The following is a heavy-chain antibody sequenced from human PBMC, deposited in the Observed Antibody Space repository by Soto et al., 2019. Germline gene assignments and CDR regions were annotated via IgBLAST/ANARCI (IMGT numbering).Heavy chain of an antibody. J-gene: IGHJ3*02. CDR3: ANDMNWRQWRTDAFDI. Sequence: QVQLVESGGGVVQPGRSLRLSCAASGFTFSSYGMHWVRQAPGKGLEWVAVISYDGSNKYYADSVKGRFTISRDNSKNTLYLQMNSLRAEDTAVYYCANDMNWRQWRTDAFDIWGQGTMVTVSS. D-gene: IGHD6-19*01. CDR1: GFTFSSYG. V-gene: IGHV3-30*18. CDR2: ISYDGSNK.